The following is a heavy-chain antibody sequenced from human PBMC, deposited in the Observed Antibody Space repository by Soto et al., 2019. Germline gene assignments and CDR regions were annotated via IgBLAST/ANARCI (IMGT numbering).Heavy chain of an antibody. D-gene: IGHD4-4*01. CDR1: GFTFSSYA. CDR2: ISYDGSNK. Sequence: GGSLRLSCAASGFTFSSYAMHWVRQAPGKGLEWVAVISYDGSNKYYADSVKGRFTISRDNSKNTLYLQMNSLRAEDTAVYYCARDRGADDYSKPGVGYYYYGMDVWGQGTTVTVSS. CDR3: ARDRGADDYSKPGVGYYYYGMDV. J-gene: IGHJ6*02. V-gene: IGHV3-30-3*01.